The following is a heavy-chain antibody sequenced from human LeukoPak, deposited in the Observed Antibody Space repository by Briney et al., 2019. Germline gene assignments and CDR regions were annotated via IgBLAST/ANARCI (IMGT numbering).Heavy chain of an antibody. CDR3: ATEGVRGSYYFDY. V-gene: IGHV3-66*01. J-gene: IGHJ4*02. CDR1: GFTVSSNY. Sequence: GGSLRLSCAASGFTVSSNYMTWLRQAPGKGLEWVSVIFSGGSTYYADSVKGRFTISRDNSKNTLYLQMSSLRAEDTAVYYCATEGVRGSYYFDYWGQGTLVTVSS. D-gene: IGHD1-26*01. CDR2: IFSGGST.